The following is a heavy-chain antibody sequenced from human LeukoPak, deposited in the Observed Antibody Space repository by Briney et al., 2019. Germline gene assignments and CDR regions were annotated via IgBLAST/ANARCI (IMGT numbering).Heavy chain of an antibody. CDR3: ARESGSMRWFDP. CDR1: GGSMSGYY. D-gene: IGHD6-25*01. V-gene: IGHV4-4*07. Sequence: SETLSLTCTVSGGSMSGYYWSWIRQPAGKGLEWIGRMSTSGNSNYIPSLVSRVTMSVDMSKNQFSLNLSSVTAADTAVYYCARESGSMRWFDPWGQGTLVTVSS. CDR2: MSTSGNS. J-gene: IGHJ5*02.